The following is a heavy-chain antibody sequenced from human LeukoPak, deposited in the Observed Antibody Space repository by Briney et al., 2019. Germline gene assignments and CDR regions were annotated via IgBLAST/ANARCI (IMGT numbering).Heavy chain of an antibody. V-gene: IGHV4-4*08. D-gene: IGHD3-16*02. CDR1: GGSISSYY. Sequence: SETLSLTCTVPGGSISSYYWSWIRQPPGKELEWIGSVYHGGSTYYTPSLKSRVTISVDTSKDHFSLSLNSVTVADTAVYYCARYRYGGPADYWGQGTLVTVSS. CDR2: VYHGGST. J-gene: IGHJ4*02. CDR3: ARYRYGGPADY.